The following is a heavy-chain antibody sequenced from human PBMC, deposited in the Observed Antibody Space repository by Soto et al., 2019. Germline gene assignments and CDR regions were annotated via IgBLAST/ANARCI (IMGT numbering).Heavy chain of an antibody. CDR3: ARSGDGSGSYYNFHYYYYMDV. CDR1: GGSISSSNW. CDR2: IYYSGST. Sequence: PSETLSLTCAVSGGSISSSNWWSWVRQPPGKGLEWIGYIYYSGSTNYNPSLKSRVTISVDTSKNQFSLKLSSVTAADTAVYYCARSGDGSGSYYNFHYYYYMDVWGKGTSVTVSS. J-gene: IGHJ6*03. V-gene: IGHV4-4*02. D-gene: IGHD3-10*01.